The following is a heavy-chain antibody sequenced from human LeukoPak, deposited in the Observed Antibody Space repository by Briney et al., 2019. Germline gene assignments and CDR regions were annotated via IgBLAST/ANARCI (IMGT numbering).Heavy chain of an antibody. D-gene: IGHD3-16*02. CDR1: GFTFSSYS. V-gene: IGHV3-21*01. J-gene: IGHJ4*02. Sequence: PGGSLRLSCAASGFTFSSYSMNWGRQAAGEGLEWVSSISSSSSYIYYADSVEGRFTTSRDNAKNSLSLQRNSLRAEDTAVYYCATDMTTFGEGIVNAIDYCGQGTLVTGSS. CDR2: ISSSSSYI. CDR3: ATDMTTFGEGIVNAIDY.